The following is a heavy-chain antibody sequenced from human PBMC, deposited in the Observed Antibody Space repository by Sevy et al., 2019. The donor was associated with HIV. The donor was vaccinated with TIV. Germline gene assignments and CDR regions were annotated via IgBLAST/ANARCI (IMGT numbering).Heavy chain of an antibody. D-gene: IGHD3-22*01. CDR3: ATGREYYDENSGYFDY. CDR1: GYRLSELS. J-gene: IGHJ4*02. CDR2: FDPEDGEI. V-gene: IGHV1-24*01. Sequence: ASVKVSCKISGYRLSELSIHWVRQAPGKGLEWMVRFDPEDGEIIYAQKFQGRVTVTEDTSTHTANMGLSRLRSEDTAVYYCATGREYYDENSGYFDYWGPGTLVTVSS.